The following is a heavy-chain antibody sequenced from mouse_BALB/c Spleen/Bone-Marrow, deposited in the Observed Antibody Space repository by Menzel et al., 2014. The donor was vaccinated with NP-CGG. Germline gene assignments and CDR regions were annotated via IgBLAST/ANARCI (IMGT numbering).Heavy chain of an antibody. CDR2: IHYSAGT. V-gene: IGHV3-1*02. CDR1: GYSITSGYS. Sequence: EVKLMESGPDLVKPSQSLSLTCTVTGYSITSGYSWHWIRQFPGNKLEWVGYIHYSAGTNYNPSLKSRISITRDTSKNQFFLQLNSVTTEDTATYYCARSNGYYAMDYWGQGTSVTVSS. CDR3: ARSNGYYAMDY. J-gene: IGHJ4*01.